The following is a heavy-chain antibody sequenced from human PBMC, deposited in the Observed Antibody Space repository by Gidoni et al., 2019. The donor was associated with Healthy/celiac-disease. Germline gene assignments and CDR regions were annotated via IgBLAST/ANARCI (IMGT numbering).Heavy chain of an antibody. CDR2: IRQDGSEK. D-gene: IGHD6-13*01. CDR3: ARDRIAAAGYFDY. CDR1: GLTFSSYW. Sequence: EVQLVQSGGGLVQPGGSLRLTCAASGLTFSSYWMSWVRQAPGKGLEWVANIRQDGSEKYYVDSVKGRFTISRDNAKNSLYLQMNSLRAEDTAVYYCARDRIAAAGYFDYWGQGTLVTVSS. J-gene: IGHJ4*02. V-gene: IGHV3-7*05.